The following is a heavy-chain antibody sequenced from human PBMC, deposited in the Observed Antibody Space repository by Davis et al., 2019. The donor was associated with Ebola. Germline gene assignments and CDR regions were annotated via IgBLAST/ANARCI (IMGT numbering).Heavy chain of an antibody. J-gene: IGHJ4*02. CDR1: GESFSDYY. V-gene: IGHV4-34*01. Sequence: MPSETLSLTCAVYGESFSDYYWSWIRQPPGKGLEWIGEINHTGSTNYNPSLKSRVTISVDTSKNQFSLKLTSVTAADTAVYYCARGPYLAYYDILTAYYTFDYWGQGTLVTVSS. CDR2: INHTGST. D-gene: IGHD3-9*01. CDR3: ARGPYLAYYDILTAYYTFDY.